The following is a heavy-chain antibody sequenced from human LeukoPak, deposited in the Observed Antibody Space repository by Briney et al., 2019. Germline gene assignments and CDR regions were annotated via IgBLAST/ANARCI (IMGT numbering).Heavy chain of an antibody. Sequence: PGGSLRLSCAASGFTFSSYEMNWVRQAPGKGLEWVSYISSSGGSIYYADSVKGRFTISRDNAKNSLYLQMNSLRAEDTAVYYCAEVGITMIGVVWGKGTTVTISS. J-gene: IGHJ6*04. CDR3: AEVGITMIGVV. D-gene: IGHD3-10*02. V-gene: IGHV3-48*03. CDR1: GFTFSSYE. CDR2: ISSSGGSI.